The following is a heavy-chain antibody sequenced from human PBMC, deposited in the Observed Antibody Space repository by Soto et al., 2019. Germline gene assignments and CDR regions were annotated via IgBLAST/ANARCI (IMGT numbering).Heavy chain of an antibody. CDR2: IHYSGST. J-gene: IGHJ4*02. V-gene: IGHV4-59*01. CDR3: AREYSSFDY. D-gene: IGHD6-19*01. Sequence: QVQLQESGPGLVKASETLSLTCSVSGGSISTYYWSWIRQPPGQGLEWIGYIHYSGSTSYNPPLNSRVTRSVDTSKNQLSLKLRSVTPADTAVYYCAREYSSFDYWGQGILVSVSS. CDR1: GGSISTYY.